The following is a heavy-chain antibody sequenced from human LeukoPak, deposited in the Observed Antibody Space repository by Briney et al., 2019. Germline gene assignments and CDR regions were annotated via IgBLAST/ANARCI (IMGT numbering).Heavy chain of an antibody. V-gene: IGHV3-48*01. CDR1: GFTFSSYS. CDR3: AGTSTGTTVDY. J-gene: IGHJ4*02. D-gene: IGHD1-7*01. Sequence: GGSPRLSCAASGFTFSSYSMNWVRQAPGKGLEWVSYISSSSSTIYYADSVKGRFTISRDNAKNSLYLQMNSLRAEDTAVYYCAGTSTGTTVDYWGQGALVTVSS. CDR2: ISSSSSTI.